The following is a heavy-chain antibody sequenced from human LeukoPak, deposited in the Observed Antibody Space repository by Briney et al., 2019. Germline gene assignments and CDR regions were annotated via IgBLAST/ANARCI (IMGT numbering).Heavy chain of an antibody. CDR1: GGSISSGGYY. D-gene: IGHD3-10*01. V-gene: IGHV4-30-2*01. CDR3: ATAPLWFGHQNFDY. J-gene: IGHJ4*02. CDR2: IYHSGST. Sequence: PSQTLSLTCTVSGGSISSGGYYWSWIRQPPGKGLEWIGYIYHSGSTYYNPSLKSRVTISVDRSKNQFSLKLSSVTAADTAVYYCATAPLWFGHQNFDYWGQGTLVTVSS.